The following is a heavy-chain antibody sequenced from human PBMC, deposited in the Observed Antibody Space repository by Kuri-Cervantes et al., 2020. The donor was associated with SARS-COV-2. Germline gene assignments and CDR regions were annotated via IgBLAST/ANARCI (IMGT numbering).Heavy chain of an antibody. J-gene: IGHJ4*02. CDR2: MFTSGVT. CDR3: AREGTSTIDF. D-gene: IGHD2-2*01. V-gene: IGHV4-61*09. CDR1: GASMRSGNHY. Sequence: SETLSLTCTVSGASMRSGNHYWSWIRQSAGRGLECVGYMFTSGVTNYNPSLNGRVSISGDMSKSQFSLRLSSVTAADTAIYYCAREGTSTIDFWGQGTLVTVSS.